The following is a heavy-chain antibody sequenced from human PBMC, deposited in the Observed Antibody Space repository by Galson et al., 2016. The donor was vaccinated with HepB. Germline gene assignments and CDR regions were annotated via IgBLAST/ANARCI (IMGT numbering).Heavy chain of an antibody. V-gene: IGHV6-1*01. D-gene: IGHD7-27*01. CDR3: ARSYLLGRGFGS. J-gene: IGHJ4*02. CDR1: GDSVSSNSAG. CDR2: TYYRSQWHF. Sequence: CAISGDSVSSNSAGWYWIRQSPSRGLEWLGRTYYRSQWHFDYAESVKSRITINPDTSENQFSLHLNSVTPEDTAIYYCARSYLLGRGFGSWGQGTLVTVSS.